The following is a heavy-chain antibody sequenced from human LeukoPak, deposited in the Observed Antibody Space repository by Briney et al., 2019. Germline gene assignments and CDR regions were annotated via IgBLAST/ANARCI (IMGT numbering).Heavy chain of an antibody. V-gene: IGHV4-59*12. Sequence: SETLSLTCSVSGGSISGYYWSWIRQPPGKGLEWIGYIYYSGTTIYNPSLKSRLTISLDTSKNQFSLNLSSVTAADTAVYYCAREFRSSSYFDYWGQGTLVTVSS. CDR3: AREFRSSSYFDY. CDR1: GGSISGYY. D-gene: IGHD6-13*01. J-gene: IGHJ4*02. CDR2: IYYSGTT.